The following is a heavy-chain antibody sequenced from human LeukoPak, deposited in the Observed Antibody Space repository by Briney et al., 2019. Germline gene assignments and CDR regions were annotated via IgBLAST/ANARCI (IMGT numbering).Heavy chain of an antibody. V-gene: IGHV1-69*05. CDR1: GGTFGSYA. Sequence: ASVKVSCKASGGTFGSYAISWVRQAPGQGLEWMGGIIPIFGTANYAQKFQGRVTITTDESTSTAYMELSSLRSEDTAVYYCARRTHDCSSTSCYTGADLLWFDPWGQGTLVTVSS. D-gene: IGHD2-2*02. J-gene: IGHJ5*02. CDR3: ARRTHDCSSTSCYTGADLLWFDP. CDR2: IIPIFGTA.